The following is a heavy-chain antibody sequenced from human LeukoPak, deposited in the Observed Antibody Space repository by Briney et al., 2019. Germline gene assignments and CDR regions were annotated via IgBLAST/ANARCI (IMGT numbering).Heavy chain of an antibody. CDR3: ARDTGSAVAGI. CDR2: IIPILGIA. CDR1: GGTFSSYA. Sequence: SVKVSCKASGGTFSSYAISWVRQAPGQGLEWMGRIIPILGIANYAQKFQGRVTITADKSTSTAYMELSSLRSEDTAVYYCARDTGSAVAGIWGQGTMVTVSS. J-gene: IGHJ3*02. D-gene: IGHD6-19*01. V-gene: IGHV1-69*04.